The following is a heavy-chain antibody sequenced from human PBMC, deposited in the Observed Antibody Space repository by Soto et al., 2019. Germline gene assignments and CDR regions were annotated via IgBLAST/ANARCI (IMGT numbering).Heavy chain of an antibody. CDR2: IYYSGST. CDR3: ARDSSGSDAFDI. CDR1: GGSISSGGYY. Sequence: SETLSLTCTVSGGSISSGGYYWSWIRQHPEKGLEWIGYIYYSGSTYYNPSLKSRVTISVDTPKNQFSLKLSSVTAADTAVYYWARDSSGSDAFDIWGQGTMVTVSS. D-gene: IGHD6-6*01. J-gene: IGHJ3*02. V-gene: IGHV4-31*03.